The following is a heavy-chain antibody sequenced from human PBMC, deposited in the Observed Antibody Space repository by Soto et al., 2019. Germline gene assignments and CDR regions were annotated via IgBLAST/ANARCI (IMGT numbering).Heavy chain of an antibody. CDR1: GGSISSGDYY. CDR3: ARQWLVRFVDYGMDV. CDR2: IYYSGST. V-gene: IGHV4-30-4*01. Sequence: SETLSLTCTVSGGSISSGDYYWSWIRQPPGKGLEWIGYIYYSGSTYYNPSLKSRVTMSVDTSKNQFSLKLSSVTAADTAVYYCARQWLVRFVDYGMDVWGQGTTVTVSS. J-gene: IGHJ6*02. D-gene: IGHD6-19*01.